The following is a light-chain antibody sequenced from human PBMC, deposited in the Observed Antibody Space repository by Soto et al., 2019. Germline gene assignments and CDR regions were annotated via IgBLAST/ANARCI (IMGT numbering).Light chain of an antibody. CDR2: GAS. CDR3: QHYNNLWG. V-gene: IGKV3-15*01. CDR1: QIVRSN. J-gene: IGKJ4*01. Sequence: EIVMTQSPATLSVSPGERVTLSCRARQIVRSNLAWYQQKPGQVPRVLIYGASTRAIGIPDRFSGSGSGTEFTLTIRSLQSEDFAVYYCQHYNNLWGFGGGTKVEIK.